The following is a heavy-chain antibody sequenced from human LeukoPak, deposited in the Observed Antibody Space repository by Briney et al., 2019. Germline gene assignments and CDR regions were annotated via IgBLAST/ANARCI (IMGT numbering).Heavy chain of an antibody. V-gene: IGHV1-46*01. CDR2: IDPSDGDT. D-gene: IGHD3-22*01. J-gene: IGHJ4*02. CDR3: ARVTASYDSSELD. CDR1: GYSFTSYN. Sequence: GASVKVSCKTSGYSFTSYNLHWVRQAPGQGLQWMGMIDPSDGDTTYAQNFQGRITMTRDMSTTTVYMEMSSLTYEDTAVYYCARVTASYDSSELDWGQGTLVTVSS.